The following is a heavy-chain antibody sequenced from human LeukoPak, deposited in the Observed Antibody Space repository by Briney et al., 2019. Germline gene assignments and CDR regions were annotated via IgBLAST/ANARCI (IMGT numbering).Heavy chain of an antibody. Sequence: GGSLRLSCAASGFTFSSYAMSWVRQAPGKGLEWVSGISDSGGTVYYADSMKGRFTISRDNSKNSLYLQMNSLRAEDTAVYCCAKKLSGSYKGFDYWGQGTLVTVSS. CDR2: ISDSGGTV. D-gene: IGHD1-26*01. J-gene: IGHJ4*02. V-gene: IGHV3-23*01. CDR1: GFTFSSYA. CDR3: AKKLSGSYKGFDY.